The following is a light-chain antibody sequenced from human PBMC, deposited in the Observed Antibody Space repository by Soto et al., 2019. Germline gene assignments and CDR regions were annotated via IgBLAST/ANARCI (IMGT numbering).Light chain of an antibody. V-gene: IGKV3-15*01. J-gene: IGKJ1*01. CDR2: RAS. CDR1: QNIYSN. CDR3: LQYHNLWA. Sequence: IVMTQSPATLSLSPGEISTLSCRASQNIYSNVAWYQQRPGQAPRLLIYRASTRATGIPARFSGSGSGTEFTLTISSLQSEDFTVYSCLQYHNLWAFGQGTKVDIK.